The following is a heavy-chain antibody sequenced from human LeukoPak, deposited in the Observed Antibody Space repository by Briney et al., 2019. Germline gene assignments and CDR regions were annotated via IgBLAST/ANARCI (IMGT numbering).Heavy chain of an antibody. Sequence: EPGGSLRLSCAASEFSFSDYYMSWIRQAPGKGLEWISYISSSGSTIYYADSVKGRFTISRDNAKNSVYLQMNSLRAEDTAVYYCARDRLRGYSYGYDWFDPWGQGTLVTVSS. D-gene: IGHD5-18*01. J-gene: IGHJ5*02. CDR2: ISSSGSTI. V-gene: IGHV3-11*04. CDR3: ARDRLRGYSYGYDWFDP. CDR1: EFSFSDYY.